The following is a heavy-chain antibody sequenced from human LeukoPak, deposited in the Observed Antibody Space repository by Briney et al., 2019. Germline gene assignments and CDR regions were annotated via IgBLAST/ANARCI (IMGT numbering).Heavy chain of an antibody. CDR2: IYYSGNT. CDR3: VRQGDGYCSSTNCLYSFDY. D-gene: IGHD2-2*03. CDR1: GDSISSSSYF. V-gene: IGHV4-39*01. Sequence: SSETLSLTCTVSGDSISSSSYFWGWIRQSPGKGLEWIASIYYSGNTYYNPSLKSRVTISEDTSKSQFSLKLSSVTAADTAVYYCVRQGDGYCSSTNCLYSFDYWGQGTLVTVSS. J-gene: IGHJ4*02.